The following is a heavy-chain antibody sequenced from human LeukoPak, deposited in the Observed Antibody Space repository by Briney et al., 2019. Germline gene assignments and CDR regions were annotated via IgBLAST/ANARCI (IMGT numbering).Heavy chain of an antibody. CDR3: AKDRNYYDSSGYIDY. J-gene: IGHJ4*02. V-gene: IGHV3-23*01. CDR1: GFTFSGYA. Sequence: GGSLRLSCAASGFTFSGYAMSWVRQAPGKGLEWVSAISGSGGSTYYADSVKGRFTISRDNSKNTLYLQMNSLRAEDTAVYYCAKDRNYYDSSGYIDYWGQGTLVTVSS. D-gene: IGHD3-22*01. CDR2: ISGSGGST.